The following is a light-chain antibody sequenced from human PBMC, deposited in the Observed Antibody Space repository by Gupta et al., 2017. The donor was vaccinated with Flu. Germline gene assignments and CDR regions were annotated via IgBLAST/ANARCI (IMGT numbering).Light chain of an antibody. J-gene: IGLJ3*02. CDR1: SPNIGGGNNY. Sequence: QSVLTQPPSVSAAPGQPVTISCSGRSPNIGGGNNYVSWYQQLPGTAPKLLIYDNDKRPSGIPDRFSGSKSDTSATLGITGLQTGDEADYYCGTWDNSLSAWVFGGGTKLTVL. V-gene: IGLV1-51*01. CDR2: DND. CDR3: GTWDNSLSAWV.